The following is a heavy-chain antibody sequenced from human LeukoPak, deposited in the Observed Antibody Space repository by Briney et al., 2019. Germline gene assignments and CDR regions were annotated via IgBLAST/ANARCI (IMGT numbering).Heavy chain of an antibody. Sequence: GGSLRLSCAASGLTFSTYAMHWVRQAPGKGLEWAAMMSYDGNNKYYADSVKGRFTLSRDSSKNTLSLQMNSLTTEDTAVYYCARGENWFDPWGQGTLVTVSS. CDR2: MSYDGNNK. CDR3: ARGENWFDP. J-gene: IGHJ5*02. V-gene: IGHV3-30*04. CDR1: GLTFSTYA.